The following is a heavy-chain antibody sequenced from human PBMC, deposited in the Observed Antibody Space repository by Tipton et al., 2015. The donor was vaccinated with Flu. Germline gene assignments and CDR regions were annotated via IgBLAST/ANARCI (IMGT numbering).Heavy chain of an antibody. J-gene: IGHJ6*02. CDR2: TNPNSGGT. Sequence: QVQLVQSGAEVKKPGASVKVSCKASGYTFTGYYMHWVRQAPGQGLEWMGWTNPNSGGTNYAQKFQGRVTMTRDTSISTAYMELSRLRSDDTAVYYCARVRVRPDPYYYGMDVWCQGTTITVSS. D-gene: IGHD4/OR15-4a*01. CDR1: GYTFTGYY. V-gene: IGHV1-2*02. CDR3: ARVRVRPDPYYYGMDV.